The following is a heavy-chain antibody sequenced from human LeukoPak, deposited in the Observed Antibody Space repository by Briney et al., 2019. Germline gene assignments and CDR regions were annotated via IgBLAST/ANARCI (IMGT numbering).Heavy chain of an antibody. CDR3: AKDFSPPVAKL. CDR2: ISSSGGST. CDR1: GFTLRSYA. D-gene: IGHD5-12*01. J-gene: IGHJ4*01. V-gene: IGHV3-23*01. Sequence: GGSLRLSCAASGFTLRSYAMSWVRQAPGKGLEWVSAISSSGGSTYYADSVKGRFTISRDNSKNTLYLLMNSLRAEDTAVYYCAKDFSPPVAKLWGQGTLVTVSS.